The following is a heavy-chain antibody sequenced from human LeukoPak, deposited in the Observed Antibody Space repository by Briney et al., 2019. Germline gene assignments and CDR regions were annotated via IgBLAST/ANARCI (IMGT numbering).Heavy chain of an antibody. J-gene: IGHJ6*03. Sequence: GGSLKLSCAASGITFDGSPIHWVRQASGKGLEWVGRIRGKTNNYAAGYAASVKGRFLISRDDSKNMSYLQMNSLKTKDTAVYYCQAYYYYYMDVWGKGTTVTVS. CDR3: QAYYYYYMDV. CDR1: GITFDGSP. V-gene: IGHV3-73*01. CDR2: IRGKTNNYAA.